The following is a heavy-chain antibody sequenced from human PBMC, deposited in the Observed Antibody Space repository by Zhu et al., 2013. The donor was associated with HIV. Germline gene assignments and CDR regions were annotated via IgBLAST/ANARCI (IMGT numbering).Heavy chain of an antibody. CDR2: IIPIFGTA. J-gene: IGHJ3*02. D-gene: IGHD5-12*01. Sequence: QVQLVQSGAEVKKPGSSVKVSCKASGGTFSSYAISWVRQAPGQGLEWMGGIIPIFGTATYAQKFQGRVTITADESTSTAYMELSSLRSEDTAVYYCAREYRDGYNSGGAFDIWGQGTMVTVSS. CDR3: AREYRDGYNSGGAFDI. V-gene: IGHV1-69*01. CDR1: GGTFSSYA.